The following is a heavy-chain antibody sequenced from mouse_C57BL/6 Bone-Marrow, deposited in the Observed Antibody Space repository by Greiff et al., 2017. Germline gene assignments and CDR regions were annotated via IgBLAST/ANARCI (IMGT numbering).Heavy chain of an antibody. Sequence: DVQLQESGGDLVKPGGSLKLSCAASGFTFSSYGMSWVRQTPDKRLEWVATISSGGSYTYYPDSVKGRFTISRDNAKNTLYLQMSSLKSEYTAMYYCARAGYYPSWFAYWGQGTLVTVSA. CDR2: ISSGGSYT. V-gene: IGHV5-6*01. D-gene: IGHD1-1*02. J-gene: IGHJ3*01. CDR1: GFTFSSYG. CDR3: ARAGYYPSWFAY.